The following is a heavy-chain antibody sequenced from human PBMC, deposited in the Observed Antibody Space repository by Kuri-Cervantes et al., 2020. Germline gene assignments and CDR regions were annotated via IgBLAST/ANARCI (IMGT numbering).Heavy chain of an antibody. V-gene: IGHV3-33*06. CDR1: GFTFRSYG. CDR2: IWSDAAGH. Sequence: LSLTCAASGFTFRSYGMHWVRQAPGKGLEWVALIWSDAAGHYYTHSVRGRFTISRDNSRDTLYLQMNSLKVEDTAIYYCAKDKVGSLGFDCWGQGTLVTVSS. J-gene: IGHJ4*02. CDR3: AKDKVGSLGFDC. D-gene: IGHD1-26*01.